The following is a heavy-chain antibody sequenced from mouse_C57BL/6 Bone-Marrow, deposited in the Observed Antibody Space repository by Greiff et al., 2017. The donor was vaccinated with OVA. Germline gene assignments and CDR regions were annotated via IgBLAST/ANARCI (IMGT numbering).Heavy chain of an antibody. CDR1: GFTFSDYY. Sequence: DVMLVESGGGLVQPGGSLKLSCAASGFTFSDYYMYWVRQTPEKRLEWVAYISNGGGSTYYPDTVKGRFTISRDNAKKTLYLQMSRLKSEDTAMYYCARLNWEDAMDYWGQGTSVTVSS. CDR2: ISNGGGST. J-gene: IGHJ4*01. V-gene: IGHV5-12*01. D-gene: IGHD4-1*01. CDR3: ARLNWEDAMDY.